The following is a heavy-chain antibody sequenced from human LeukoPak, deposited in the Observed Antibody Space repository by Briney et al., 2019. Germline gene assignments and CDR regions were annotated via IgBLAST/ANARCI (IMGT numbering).Heavy chain of an antibody. CDR3: ARGTQYYDSSGYYRY. CDR1: GDSISSNDYY. CDR2: IYYSGST. Sequence: SETLSLTCTVSGDSISSNDYYWTWIRQPPGKGLEWIGHIYYSGSTNYNPSLKSRVTISVDTSKNQFSLKLSSVTAADTAVYYCARGTQYYDSSGYYRYWGQGTLVTVSS. J-gene: IGHJ4*02. D-gene: IGHD3-22*01. V-gene: IGHV4-61*08.